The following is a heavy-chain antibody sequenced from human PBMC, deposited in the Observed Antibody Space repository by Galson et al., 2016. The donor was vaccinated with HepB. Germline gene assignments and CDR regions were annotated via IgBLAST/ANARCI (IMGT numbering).Heavy chain of an antibody. CDR1: GYAFTNYG. CDR2: ISAYNGNT. Sequence: SVKVSCKASGYAFTNYGISWVRQAPGQGLEWMGWISAYNGNTDYAQNLQGRVTVTTDTSTRTAYMGLRSLRSDDTAVYYCARTYCSSSICQKANYYYVVDVWGQGTTVIVSS. D-gene: IGHD2-2*01. CDR3: ARTYCSSSICQKANYYYVVDV. J-gene: IGHJ6*02. V-gene: IGHV1-18*01.